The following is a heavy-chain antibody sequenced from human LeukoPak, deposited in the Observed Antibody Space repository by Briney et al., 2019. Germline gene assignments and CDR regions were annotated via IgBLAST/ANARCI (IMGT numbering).Heavy chain of an antibody. Sequence: GASVKVSCKASGYTFSSYAINWVRQAPGQGLEWMGWISVNTGKATYAQGFTGRLLFSFDTSVSTAFLQINNLKAADSALYYCARDRGYCSGGTCYHYFDYWGQGSLVTVSS. CDR2: ISVNTGKA. V-gene: IGHV7-4-1*02. CDR1: GYTFSSYA. D-gene: IGHD2-15*01. CDR3: ARDRGYCSGGTCYHYFDY. J-gene: IGHJ4*02.